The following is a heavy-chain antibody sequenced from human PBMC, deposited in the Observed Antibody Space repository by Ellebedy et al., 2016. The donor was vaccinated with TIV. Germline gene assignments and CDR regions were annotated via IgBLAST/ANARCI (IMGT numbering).Heavy chain of an antibody. CDR3: ARPPRPKSITMVRGAFSRGMDV. CDR1: GYTFTSYG. V-gene: IGHV1-18*04. D-gene: IGHD3-10*01. CDR2: ISAYNGNT. J-gene: IGHJ6*02. Sequence: AASVKVSCKASGYTFTSYGISWVRQAPGQGLEWMGWISAYNGNTNYAQKFQGRVTMTTDTSTSTAYMELRSLRSDDTAVYYCARPPRPKSITMVRGAFSRGMDVWGQGTTVTVSS.